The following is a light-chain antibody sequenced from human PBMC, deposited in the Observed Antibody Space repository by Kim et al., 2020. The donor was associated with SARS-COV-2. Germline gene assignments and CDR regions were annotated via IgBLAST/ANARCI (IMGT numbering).Light chain of an antibody. CDR1: NIENKN. CDR2: RDI. CDR3: QVGATTAV. J-gene: IGLJ2*01. Sequence: SYELTQPLSVSVALGQTATITCGGNNIENKNVHWYQQKPGQAPVLVIYRDINRPSGIPERFSGSNSGNAATLTISRAQAGDEADYYCQVGATTAVFGGGT. V-gene: IGLV3-9*01.